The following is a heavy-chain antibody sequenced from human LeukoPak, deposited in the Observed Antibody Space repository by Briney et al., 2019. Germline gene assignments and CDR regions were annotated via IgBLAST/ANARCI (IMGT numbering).Heavy chain of an antibody. J-gene: IGHJ6*03. CDR2: IYYSGST. CDR1: GGSISSYY. V-gene: IGHV4-59*01. Sequence: SETLSLTCTVSGGSISSYYWSWIRQPPGKGLKWIGYIYYSGSTNYNPSLKSRVTISVDTSKNQFSLKLSSVTAADTAVYYCARVSYYDFWSGYYGPAYYYYYMDVWGKGTTVTVSS. CDR3: ARVSYYDFWSGYYGPAYYYYYMDV. D-gene: IGHD3-3*01.